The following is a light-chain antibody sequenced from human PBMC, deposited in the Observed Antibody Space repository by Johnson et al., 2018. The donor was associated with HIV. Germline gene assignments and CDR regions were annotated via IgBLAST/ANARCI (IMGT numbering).Light chain of an antibody. CDR1: SSNIGNNY. Sequence: QSVLTQPPSVSAAPGQKVTISCSGSSSNIGNNYVSWYQQLPGTAPKLLVYENIKRPSGIPDRFSGSKSGTSATLGIAGLQTGDEADYYCGTWDSSLSANVFGTWTKVTVL. CDR3: GTWDSSLSANV. CDR2: ENI. V-gene: IGLV1-51*02. J-gene: IGLJ1*01.